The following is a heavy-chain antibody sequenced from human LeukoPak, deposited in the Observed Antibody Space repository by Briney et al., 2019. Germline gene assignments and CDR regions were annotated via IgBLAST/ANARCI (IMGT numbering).Heavy chain of an antibody. Sequence: PGGSLRLSCAASGFTFSSYAMSWVRQAPGKGLEWVSAISGSGGSTYYADSVKGRFTISRDNSKNTLYLQMNSLRAEDTAVYYCAKVMDIVVVVAAFFDYWGQGTLVTVSS. CDR2: ISGSGGST. CDR3: AKVMDIVVVVAAFFDY. CDR1: GFTFSSYA. J-gene: IGHJ4*02. V-gene: IGHV3-23*01. D-gene: IGHD2-15*01.